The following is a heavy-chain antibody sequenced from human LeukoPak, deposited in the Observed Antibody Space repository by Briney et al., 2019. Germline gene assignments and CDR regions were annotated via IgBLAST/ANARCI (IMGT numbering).Heavy chain of an antibody. CDR2: IYYSGST. D-gene: IGHD1-26*01. CDR1: GGSVSSGSYY. J-gene: IGHJ5*02. Sequence: SETLSLTCTVSGGSVSSGSYYWSWIRQPPGKGLEWIGYIYYSGSTNYNPSLKSRVTISVDTSKNQFSLKLSSVTAADTAVYYCARGKRWELLSNWFDPWGQGTLVTVSS. V-gene: IGHV4-61*01. CDR3: ARGKRWELLSNWFDP.